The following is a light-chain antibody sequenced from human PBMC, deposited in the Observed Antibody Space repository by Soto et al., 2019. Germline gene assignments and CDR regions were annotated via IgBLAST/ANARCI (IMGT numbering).Light chain of an antibody. CDR2: DAS. V-gene: IGKV3-11*01. CDR1: QSISDY. CDR3: QHRSDWPSA. J-gene: IGKJ4*01. Sequence: IVLTQSPDTLSLSPGETANLSCRASQSISDYLAWYQQKPGQAPRLLIYDASNRATGIPGRFSGSGSGTDFSLTISSLEAEDFAIYYCQHRSDWPSAFGGGTRVEIK.